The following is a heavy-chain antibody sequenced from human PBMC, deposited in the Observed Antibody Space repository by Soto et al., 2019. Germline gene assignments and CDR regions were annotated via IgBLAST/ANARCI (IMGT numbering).Heavy chain of an antibody. CDR2: ISGSGNIT. D-gene: IGHD3-22*01. V-gene: IGHV3-23*01. CDR3: STNLRIFDSSVYYSSPFDY. CDR1: GFTFSKYA. Sequence: GGSLRLSCAVSGFTFSKYAMSWVRQAPGKGLEWVSTISGSGNITAFADSVKGRFTISRDNSKNTLYLQLNGLRAEDTAVYYCSTNLRIFDSSVYYSSPFDYWGQGTLVTVSS. J-gene: IGHJ4*02.